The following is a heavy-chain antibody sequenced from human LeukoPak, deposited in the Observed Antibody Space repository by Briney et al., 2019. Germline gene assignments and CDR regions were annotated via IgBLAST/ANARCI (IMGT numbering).Heavy chain of an antibody. CDR2: IYSGGST. D-gene: IGHD6-13*01. CDR3: AKDNWQLVYYFDY. V-gene: IGHV3-53*01. CDR1: GFIVSSNY. J-gene: IGHJ4*02. Sequence: GGSLRLSCAASGFIVSSNYMSWVRKPPGKGLERVSVIYSGGSTYYADSVKGRFTISRDNSKNTLYLQMNSLRAEDTAVYYCAKDNWQLVYYFDYWGQGTLVTVSS.